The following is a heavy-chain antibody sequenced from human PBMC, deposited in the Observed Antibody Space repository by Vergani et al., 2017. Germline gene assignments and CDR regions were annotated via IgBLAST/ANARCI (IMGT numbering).Heavy chain of an antibody. J-gene: IGHJ5*02. CDR1: GFSLSTSGVG. V-gene: IGHV2-5*01. D-gene: IGHD6-13*01. Sequence: QITLKESGPTLVKPTQTLTLTCTFSGFSLSTSGVGVGWIRQPPGKALEWLALIYWNDDKRYSPSLKSRLTITKDTPKNQVVLTITNMDPVDTATYYCAHLKIAAAGTGWFDPWGQGTLVTVSS. CDR2: IYWNDDK. CDR3: AHLKIAAAGTGWFDP.